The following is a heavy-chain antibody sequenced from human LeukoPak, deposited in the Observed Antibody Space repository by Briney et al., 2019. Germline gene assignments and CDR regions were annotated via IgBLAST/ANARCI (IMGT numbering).Heavy chain of an antibody. Sequence: SETLSLTCNVSGGSIRSYYWNWIRQPAGKGLEWIGRIYITGSTNYNPSLKSRVTISVDTSQYQFSLELSSVTAADTAVYYCARGNVHYDILTGYGSFDYWGQGTLVTVSS. CDR1: GGSIRSYY. CDR3: ARGNVHYDILTGYGSFDY. D-gene: IGHD3-9*01. V-gene: IGHV4-4*07. J-gene: IGHJ4*02. CDR2: IYITGST.